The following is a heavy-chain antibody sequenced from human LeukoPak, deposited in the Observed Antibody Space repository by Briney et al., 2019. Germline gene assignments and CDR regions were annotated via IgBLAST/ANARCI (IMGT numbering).Heavy chain of an antibody. D-gene: IGHD3-10*01. J-gene: IGHJ4*02. CDR3: ARSVEDLHPLDY. Sequence: GASVKVSCKASGYTFTNYYLHWVRQAPGHGLEWMGIITPSGGITSYAQKFQGRVTMTRDTSTSTVYMELSSLRSEDTAVYYCARSVEDLHPLDYWGQGTLVTVSS. V-gene: IGHV1-46*01. CDR2: ITPSGGIT. CDR1: GYTFTNYY.